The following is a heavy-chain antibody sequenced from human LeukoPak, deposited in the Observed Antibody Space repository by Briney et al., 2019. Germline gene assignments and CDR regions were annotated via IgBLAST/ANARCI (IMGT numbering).Heavy chain of an antibody. CDR3: TRDHRVGATIDAFDI. CDR1: GFTFSSYS. V-gene: IGHV3-21*01. CDR2: ISSSSSYI. Sequence: HGGSLRLSCAASGFTFSSYSMNWVRQAPGKGLDWVSSISSSSSYIYYADSVKGRFTTSRDNAKNSLYLQMNSLRAEDTAVYYCTRDHRVGATIDAFDIWGQGTMVTVSS. D-gene: IGHD1-26*01. J-gene: IGHJ3*02.